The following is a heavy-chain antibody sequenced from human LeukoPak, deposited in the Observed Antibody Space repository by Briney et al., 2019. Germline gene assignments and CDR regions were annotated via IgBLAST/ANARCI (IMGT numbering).Heavy chain of an antibody. V-gene: IGHV3-23*01. CDR2: ISGSGGST. D-gene: IGHD3-22*01. Sequence: GGSLRLSCAASGFTFSSYAMIGVRQAPGKGLEWVSAISGSGGSTYYADSVKGRFTISRDNSKNTLYLQMNSLRVEDTAVYYCARGGTYYYDSSGFDPWGQGALVTVSS. J-gene: IGHJ5*02. CDR3: ARGGTYYYDSSGFDP. CDR1: GFTFSSYA.